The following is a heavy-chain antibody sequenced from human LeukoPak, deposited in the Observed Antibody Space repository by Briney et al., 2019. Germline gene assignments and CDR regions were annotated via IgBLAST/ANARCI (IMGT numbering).Heavy chain of an antibody. CDR3: ARTPIYYFDNSGYYN. CDR2: IYHSGNT. CDR1: GYSISSGYY. D-gene: IGHD3-22*01. Sequence: EASETLSLTCTVSGYSISSGYYWAWIRQPPGRGLQWIGNIYHSGNTYYNPSLKSQVTMSVDTSKKQFSLRLSSVTAADTAVYYCARTPIYYFDNSGYYNWGQGTLVTVSS. J-gene: IGHJ4*02. V-gene: IGHV4-38-2*02.